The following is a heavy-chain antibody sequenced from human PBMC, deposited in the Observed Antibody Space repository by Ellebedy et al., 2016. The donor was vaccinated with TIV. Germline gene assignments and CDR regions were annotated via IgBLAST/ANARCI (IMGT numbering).Heavy chain of an antibody. J-gene: IGHJ4*02. V-gene: IGHV3-23*01. CDR2: IGGSGHTT. D-gene: IGHD3-3*01. CDR3: AKDPITIFGVVWIY. CDR1: GFTFSRYA. Sequence: GESLKISCAASGFTFSRYAMSWVRQAPGKGLEWVSAIGGSGHTTDYTDSVKGRFTISRDNSKNTWSLQMNNLRAEDTAVYYCAKDPITIFGVVWIYWGQGTLVTVSS.